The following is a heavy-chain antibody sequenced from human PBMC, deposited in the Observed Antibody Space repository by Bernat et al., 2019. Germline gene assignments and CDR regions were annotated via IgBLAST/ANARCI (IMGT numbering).Heavy chain of an antibody. D-gene: IGHD3-10*01. CDR1: GYTFTGYY. CDR2: INPNSGGT. CDR3: ARTLGSGSYYIPGPNDAFDI. Sequence: QVQLVQSGAEVKKPGASVKVSCKASGYTFTGYYMHWVRQAPGQGLEWLGWINPNSGGTNYAQKFQGWVTMTRDTSISTAYMELSRLRSDDTAVYYCARTLGSGSYYIPGPNDAFDIWGQGTMVTVSS. V-gene: IGHV1-2*04. J-gene: IGHJ3*02.